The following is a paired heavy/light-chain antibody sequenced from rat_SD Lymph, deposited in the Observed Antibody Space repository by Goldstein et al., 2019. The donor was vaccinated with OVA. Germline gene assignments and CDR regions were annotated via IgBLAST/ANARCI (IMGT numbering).Heavy chain of an antibody. CDR1: GYTFTSYA. Sequence: QVQLQQSGAELAKPGSSVRISCKTSGYTFTSYAMYWIKQTAGQALEWTGYIGPGGGDTKYNEKFKGKATLTVDKSSSTAYMQLSSLTPVDTAVYYCARGGFGAFAYWGQGTLVTVSS. D-gene: IGHD4-3*01. J-gene: IGHJ3*01. CDR3: ARGGFGAFAY. V-gene: IGHV1-57*01. CDR2: IGPGGGDT.
Light chain of an antibody. V-gene: IGKV4S5*01. Sequence: EIVLTQSPTTMAASPGEKVTLTCRASSSVNYMYWYQQKSGTSPKLWIYDTSKLASGVPNRFSGSGSGTSYSLTISSMETEDTATYYCQQGRSYPLTFGSGTKLEIK. CDR2: DTS. CDR1: SSVNY. CDR3: QQGRSYPLT. J-gene: IGKJ5*01.